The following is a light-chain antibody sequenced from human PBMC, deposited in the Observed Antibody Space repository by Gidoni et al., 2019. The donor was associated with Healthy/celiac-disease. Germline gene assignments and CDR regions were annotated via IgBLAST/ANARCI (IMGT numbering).Light chain of an antibody. J-gene: IGKJ1*01. V-gene: IGKV4-1*01. CDR2: WAS. CDR3: QQYYSTQRT. Sequence: DIVITQSPASLAVSLGERATINCKSSQSVLYSSNNKNYLAWYQQKPGPPPKLLIYWASTRESGVPDRFSGRGSGTDFTLTISSLQAEDVAVYYCQQYYSTQRTFGQGTKVEIK. CDR1: QSVLYSSNNKNY.